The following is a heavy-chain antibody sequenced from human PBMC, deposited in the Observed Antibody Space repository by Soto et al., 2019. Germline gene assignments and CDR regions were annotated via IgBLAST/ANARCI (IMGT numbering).Heavy chain of an antibody. CDR3: ARDRAFFRAGPEWYFDL. V-gene: IGHV3-7*01. J-gene: IGHJ2*01. CDR2: IKQDGSEK. CDR1: GFTFSSYW. Sequence: EVQLVASGGGLVQPGGSLRLSCAASGFTFSSYWMSWVRQAPGKGLEWVANIKQDGSEKYYVDSVKGRFTISRDNAKNSLYLQMNSLRAEDTAVYYCARDRAFFRAGPEWYFDLWGRGTLVTVSS. D-gene: IGHD3-3*02.